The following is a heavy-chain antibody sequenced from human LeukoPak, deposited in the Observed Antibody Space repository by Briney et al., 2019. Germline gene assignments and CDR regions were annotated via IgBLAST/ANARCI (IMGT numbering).Heavy chain of an antibody. CDR1: GGSFSESS. J-gene: IGHJ4*02. D-gene: IGHD3-10*01. V-gene: IGHV4-34*01. CDR3: ARGDYCTNAVCLSSASGSYYHDS. CDR2: ITHRGST. Sequence: SETLSLTCAVSGGSFSESSWNWIRQTPGKGLEWIGEITHRGSTKYNPSLGSRVTISVDTSKAQFSLRLTSVTAADTAVYYCARGDYCTNAVCLSSASGSYYHDSWGQGTLVTVSS.